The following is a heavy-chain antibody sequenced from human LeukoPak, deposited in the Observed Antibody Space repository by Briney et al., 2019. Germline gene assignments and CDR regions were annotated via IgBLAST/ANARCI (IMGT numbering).Heavy chain of an antibody. J-gene: IGHJ4*02. CDR2: INTDNGNT. D-gene: IGHD4-23*01. V-gene: IGHV1-3*04. Sequence: ASVKVSCKASGYTFTGYTLHWVRQAPGQTLEWMAWINTDNGNTKYSQNFQGRVSITRDTSASTAYMELSSLRSEDTAVYYCARDTGYGGRLDYWGQGTLVTVSS. CDR3: ARDTGYGGRLDY. CDR1: GYTFTGYT.